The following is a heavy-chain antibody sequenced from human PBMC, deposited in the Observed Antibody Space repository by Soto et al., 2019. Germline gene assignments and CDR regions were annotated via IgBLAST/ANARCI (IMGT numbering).Heavy chain of an antibody. CDR3: ARVIYGDYYQYYFDY. CDR2: INHSGST. J-gene: IGHJ4*02. V-gene: IGHV4-34*01. Sequence: SETLSLTCAVYGGSFSGYYWSWIRQPPGKGLEWIGEINHSGSTNYNPSLKSRVTISVDTSKNQFSLKPSSVTAADTAVYYCARVIYGDYYQYYFDYWGQGTLVTVSS. CDR1: GGSFSGYY. D-gene: IGHD4-17*01.